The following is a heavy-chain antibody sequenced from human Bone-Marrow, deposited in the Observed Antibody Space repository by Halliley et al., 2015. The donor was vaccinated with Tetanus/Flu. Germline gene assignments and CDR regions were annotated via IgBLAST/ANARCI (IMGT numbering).Heavy chain of an antibody. Sequence: GLGWVGRIKSRTDGGTTGYAAPVGGRFTISRDDSKNALYLQMNSLKAEDTAVYYCTKDLIFGGQGTLVTVSS. CDR2: IKSRTDGGTT. J-gene: IGHJ4*02. D-gene: IGHD3-3*01. CDR3: TKDLIF. V-gene: IGHV3-15*07.